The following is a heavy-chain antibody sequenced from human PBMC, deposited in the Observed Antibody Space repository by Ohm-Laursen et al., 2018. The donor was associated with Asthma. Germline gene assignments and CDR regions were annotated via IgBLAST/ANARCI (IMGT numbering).Heavy chain of an antibody. CDR3: ARGRNYDSSGYYYPFDY. Sequence: SLRLSCTASGFSFENYNMNWVRQAPGKGLEWISYISSSSDTVYYADSVKGRFTVSRDNAKNSLYLQMNSLRAEDTAVYYCARGRNYDSSGYYYPFDYWGQGTLVTVSS. CDR2: ISSSSDTV. J-gene: IGHJ4*02. V-gene: IGHV3-48*01. CDR1: GFSFENYN. D-gene: IGHD3-22*01.